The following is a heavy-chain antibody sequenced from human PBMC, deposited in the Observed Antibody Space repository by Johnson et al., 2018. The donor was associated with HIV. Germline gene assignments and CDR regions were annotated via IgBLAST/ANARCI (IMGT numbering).Heavy chain of an antibody. CDR3: ARELVGVVGAFDI. CDR1: GFTFDDYA. Sequence: VQLVESGGGLVQPGWSLRLSCAASGFTFDDYAMHWVRQAPGKGLEWVSGITWTSGSIGDADSVKCRFTISRDNAKNSLLLQMNSLRAEDTAVYYCARELVGVVGAFDIWGQGTMVTVSS. D-gene: IGHD1-26*01. V-gene: IGHV3-9*01. CDR2: ITWTSGSI. J-gene: IGHJ3*02.